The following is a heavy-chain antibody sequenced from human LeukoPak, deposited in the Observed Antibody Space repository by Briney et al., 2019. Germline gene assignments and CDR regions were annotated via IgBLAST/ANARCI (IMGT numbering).Heavy chain of an antibody. CDR1: GFTFSSYW. CDR2: INHNGNVN. D-gene: IGHD2-15*01. Sequence: PGGYLRLSCAASGFTFSSYWMNWARQAPGKGLEWVASINHNGNVNYYVDSVKGRFTISRDNAKNSLYLQMSNLRAEDTAVYFCARGGGSDVWGQGATVTVSS. V-gene: IGHV3-7*03. CDR3: ARGGGSDV. J-gene: IGHJ6*02.